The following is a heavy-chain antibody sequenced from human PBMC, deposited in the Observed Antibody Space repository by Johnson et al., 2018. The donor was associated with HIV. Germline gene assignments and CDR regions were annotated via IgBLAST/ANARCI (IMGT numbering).Heavy chain of an antibody. CDR3: AKDSERGYSYGWCGFDI. D-gene: IGHD5-18*01. CDR1: GFTFSDYY. J-gene: IGHJ3*02. V-gene: IGHV3-11*04. Sequence: HVQLVESGGGLVKPGGSLRLSCAASGFTFSDYYMSWIRQAPGKGLEWVSYISSSGSTMYYADSVKGRFTLSRDNAKNSLYLQMNSLRAEDTAVYYCAKDSERGYSYGWCGFDIWGQGTMVTVSS. CDR2: ISSSGSTM.